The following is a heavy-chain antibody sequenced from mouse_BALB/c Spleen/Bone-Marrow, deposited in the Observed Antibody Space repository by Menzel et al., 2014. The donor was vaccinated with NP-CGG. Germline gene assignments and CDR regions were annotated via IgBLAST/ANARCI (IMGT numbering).Heavy chain of an antibody. CDR1: GYTFTSYW. CDR3: ARPYYGPYFDY. V-gene: IGHV1S81*02. Sequence: VQLQQSGAELVKPGASVKLSCKASGYTFTSYWMHWVKQRPGQGLEWIGEINPSNGRTNYNEEFKSKATLTVDKSSSTAYMQLSSLTSEDSAVYYCARPYYGPYFDYWGQGTTLTVSS. CDR2: INPSNGRT. D-gene: IGHD1-2*01. J-gene: IGHJ2*01.